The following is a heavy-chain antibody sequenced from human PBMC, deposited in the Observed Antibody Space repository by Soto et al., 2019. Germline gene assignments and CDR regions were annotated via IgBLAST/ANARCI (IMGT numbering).Heavy chain of an antibody. CDR1: GFIFSDHY. D-gene: IGHD4-17*01. J-gene: IGHJ5*02. Sequence: QTQLVESGGGLVKPGGSLRLSCEASGFIFSDHYMGWLRQAPGKGLEWVSSIGNSDSNTNYADSVKGRFTISRDNAKNSLYLQMNSLRADDTAVYYCAKGSENYDDYDSNRFDPWGQGTLVTVSS. CDR3: AKGSENYDDYDSNRFDP. CDR2: IGNSDSNT. V-gene: IGHV3-11*06.